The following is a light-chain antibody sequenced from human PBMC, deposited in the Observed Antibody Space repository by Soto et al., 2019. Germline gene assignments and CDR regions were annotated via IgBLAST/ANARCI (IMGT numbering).Light chain of an antibody. J-gene: IGKJ1*01. Sequence: EIVLKQSPATLSLSPGERATPSCRASQSVSSYLAWYQQKPGQAPRLLIYDASNRATGIPARFSGSGSGTDFTLTISSLEPEDFAVYYCQQRSNWPPWTFCQGTKVEIK. V-gene: IGKV3-11*01. CDR3: QQRSNWPPWT. CDR2: DAS. CDR1: QSVSSY.